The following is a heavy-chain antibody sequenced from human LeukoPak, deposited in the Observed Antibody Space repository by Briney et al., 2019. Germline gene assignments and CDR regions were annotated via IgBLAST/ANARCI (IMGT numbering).Heavy chain of an antibody. D-gene: IGHD1-26*01. CDR3: VKGGNTAIVGATSFDY. CDR1: GFTFSNHG. V-gene: IGHV3-30*02. CDR2: IRYDGGNE. Sequence: GGSLRLSCAASGFTFSNHGMHWVRQAPGRGLEWVTYIRYDGGNEQYAEPVKGRFTISRDNSKNTVDLQMNSLRVEDTAVYYCVKGGNTAIVGATSFDYWGQGTLVTVSS. J-gene: IGHJ4*02.